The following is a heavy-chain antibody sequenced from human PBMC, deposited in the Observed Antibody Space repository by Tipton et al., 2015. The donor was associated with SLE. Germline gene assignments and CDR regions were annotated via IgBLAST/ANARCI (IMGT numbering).Heavy chain of an antibody. Sequence: TLSLTCTVSGGSISSDNWWSWVRQPPGKGLEWIGEVFHSGSTNYNPSLMSRVTISVDKSKNQFSLNLTSVTAADTAVYYCARLDYYASGGLWDYWGQGTLVTVSS. D-gene: IGHD3-10*01. CDR2: VFHSGST. CDR1: GGSISSDNW. V-gene: IGHV4-4*02. J-gene: IGHJ4*02. CDR3: ARLDYYASGGLWDY.